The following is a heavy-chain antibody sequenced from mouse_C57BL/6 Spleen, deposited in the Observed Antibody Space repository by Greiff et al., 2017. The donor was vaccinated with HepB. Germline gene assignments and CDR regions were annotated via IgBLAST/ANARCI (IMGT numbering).Heavy chain of an antibody. CDR2: ISYDGSN. J-gene: IGHJ4*01. V-gene: IGHV3-6*01. CDR1: GYSITSGYY. D-gene: IGHD2-4*01. CDR3: ARDDYDILYAMDY. Sequence: DVQLQESGPGLVKPSQSLSLTCSVTGYSITSGYYWNWIRQFPGNKLEWMGYISYDGSNNYNPSLKNRISITRDTSKNQFFLKLNSVTTEDTATYYCARDDYDILYAMDYWGQGTSVTVSS.